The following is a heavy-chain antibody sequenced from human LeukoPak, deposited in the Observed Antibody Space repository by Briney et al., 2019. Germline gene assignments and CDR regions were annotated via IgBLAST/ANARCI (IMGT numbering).Heavy chain of an antibody. CDR2: IYSGDGT. J-gene: IGHJ3*01. D-gene: IGHD1-14*01. CDR3: TKSGPPDPY. Sequence: GGSLRLSCAASGLSVSSNDMSWVRQAPGKGLEWVSFIYSGDGTYYADSEKGRFTISRDNSKNTLYLQMNSLRAEDTAMYYCTKSGPPDPYWGQGTMVTVSS. V-gene: IGHV3-53*01. CDR1: GLSVSSND.